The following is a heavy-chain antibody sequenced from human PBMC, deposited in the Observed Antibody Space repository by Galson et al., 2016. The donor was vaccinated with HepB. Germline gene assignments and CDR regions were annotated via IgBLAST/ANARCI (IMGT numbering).Heavy chain of an antibody. CDR2: ISYDESNK. CDR3: ARSRIQLWLRLDY. Sequence: SLRLSCAASGFTFSSYAMHWVCQAPGKGLEWVAVISYDESNKYYADSVKGRFTISRDSSNNTLYLQMNSLRTDDTAVYYCARSRIQLWLRLDYWGQGTLVTVSS. J-gene: IGHJ4*02. D-gene: IGHD5-18*01. CDR1: GFTFSSYA. V-gene: IGHV3-30-3*01.